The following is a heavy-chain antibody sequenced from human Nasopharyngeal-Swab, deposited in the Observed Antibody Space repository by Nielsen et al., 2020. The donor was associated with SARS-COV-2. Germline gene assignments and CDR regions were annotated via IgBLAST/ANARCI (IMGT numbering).Heavy chain of an antibody. Sequence: GGSLRLSWKGSGYSFTSYWIGWVRQMPGKGLEWMGIIYPGDSDTRYSPSFQGQVTISADKSISTAYLQWSSLKASDTAMYYCARDEGVYSSSSRGAFDIWGQGTMVTVSS. CDR3: ARDEGVYSSSSRGAFDI. CDR2: IYPGDSDT. J-gene: IGHJ3*02. D-gene: IGHD6-6*01. V-gene: IGHV5-51*01. CDR1: GYSFTSYW.